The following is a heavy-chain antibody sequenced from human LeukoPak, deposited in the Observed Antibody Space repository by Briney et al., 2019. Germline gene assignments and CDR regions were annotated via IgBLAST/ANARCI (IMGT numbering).Heavy chain of an antibody. V-gene: IGHV4-34*01. Sequence: SETLSLTCAVYGGSFSGYYWSWIRQPPGKGLEWIGEINHSGSTNYNPSLKSRVTISVDTSKNQFSLKLSSVTAADTAVYYCAREARVRYCSGGSCYSRWLDPWGQGTLVTVSS. CDR3: AREARVRYCSGGSCYSRWLDP. D-gene: IGHD2-15*01. J-gene: IGHJ5*02. CDR2: INHSGST. CDR1: GGSFSGYY.